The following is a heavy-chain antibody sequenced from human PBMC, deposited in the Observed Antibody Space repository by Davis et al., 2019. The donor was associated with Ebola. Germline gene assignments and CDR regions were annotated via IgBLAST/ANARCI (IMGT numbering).Heavy chain of an antibody. CDR1: GFTFDDYG. J-gene: IGHJ4*02. D-gene: IGHD6-13*01. CDR2: ISWNGGSK. V-gene: IGHV3-9*01. CDR3: ARVNVVAAGSFDF. Sequence: SLKISCVASGFTFDDYGMHWVRQTPEKGLEWVSGISWNGGSKDYADSVKGRFTISRDNAKNSLYLQMNSLTSEDTALYYYARVNVVAAGSFDFWGQGTRVTVSS.